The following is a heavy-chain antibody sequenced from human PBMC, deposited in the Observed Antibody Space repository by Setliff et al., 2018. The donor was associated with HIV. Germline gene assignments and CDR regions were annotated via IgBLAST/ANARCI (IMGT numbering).Heavy chain of an antibody. CDR1: GGTFNSYA. CDR2: SIPMYGTS. J-gene: IGHJ4*02. D-gene: IGHD5-12*01. V-gene: IGHV1-69*05. CDR3: ATRIRDGHRGYGYFDF. Sequence: SVKVSCKDSGGTFNSYAISWVRQAPGQGLEWMGGSIPMYGTSNYAQKFQGRVTITTDESTSTAYLELSSLGPEDTAVYYCATRIRDGHRGYGYFDFWGQGTLVTVSS.